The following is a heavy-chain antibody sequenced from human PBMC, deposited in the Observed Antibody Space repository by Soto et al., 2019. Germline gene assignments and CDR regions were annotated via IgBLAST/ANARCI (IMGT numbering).Heavy chain of an antibody. Sequence: QVQLVQSGAEVKKPGASVKVSCKASTYTFIDYFMHWVRQAPGQGLEWMGWINPNSGATNYAQKFQGRVSLTRDTSISTAYMELSRLRSDDTAVYYCAQRGTYDSSGDFDYWGQGTLVTVSS. J-gene: IGHJ4*02. D-gene: IGHD3-22*01. CDR3: AQRGTYDSSGDFDY. V-gene: IGHV1-2*02. CDR2: INPNSGAT. CDR1: TYTFIDYF.